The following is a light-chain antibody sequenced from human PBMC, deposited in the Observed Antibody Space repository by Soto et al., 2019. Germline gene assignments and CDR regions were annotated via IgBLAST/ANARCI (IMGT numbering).Light chain of an antibody. Sequence: IQMTQSPSTLSASVGETVTITCRASQSISVSLSWHQQTPETAPLLLIDAATTLRGGAPSRCSGGGSGAEFTLTVSRLQDEDVANYFYQQYYTPTTFGHGTKVEIK. CDR3: QQYYTPTT. J-gene: IGKJ1*01. CDR1: QSISVS. V-gene: IGKV1-5*01. CDR2: AAT.